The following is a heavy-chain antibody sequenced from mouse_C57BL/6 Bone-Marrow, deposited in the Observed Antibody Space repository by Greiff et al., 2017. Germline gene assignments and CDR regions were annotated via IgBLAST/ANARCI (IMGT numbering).Heavy chain of an antibody. J-gene: IGHJ4*01. V-gene: IGHV1-66*01. CDR1: GYSFTSYY. D-gene: IGHD2-3*01. CDR3: ARRDGYYDYYAMDY. Sequence: QVQLQQSGPELVKPGASVKISCKASGYSFTSYYIHWVKQRPGQGLEWIGWIYPGSGNTKYNEKFKGKATLTADTSSSTAYMQLSSLTSEDSAVYYCARRDGYYDYYAMDYWGQGTSVTVSS. CDR2: IYPGSGNT.